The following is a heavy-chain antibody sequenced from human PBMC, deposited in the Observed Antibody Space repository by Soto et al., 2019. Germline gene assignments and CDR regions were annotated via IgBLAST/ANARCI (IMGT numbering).Heavy chain of an antibody. Sequence: QVQLVESGGGVVQPGRSLRLSCAASGFTFSTYGMHWVRQAPGKGLEWVAVISYDGVNKYHADSVKGRFAISRDDSKNTLYLQMNSLGAEDTAVYYCAKSAGDFWSGYSTHCDYWGQGTLVTVSS. CDR1: GFTFSTYG. V-gene: IGHV3-30*18. D-gene: IGHD3-3*01. J-gene: IGHJ4*02. CDR2: ISYDGVNK. CDR3: AKSAGDFWSGYSTHCDY.